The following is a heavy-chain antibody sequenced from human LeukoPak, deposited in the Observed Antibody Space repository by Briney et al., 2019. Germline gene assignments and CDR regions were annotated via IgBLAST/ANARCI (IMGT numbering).Heavy chain of an antibody. D-gene: IGHD3-22*01. J-gene: IGHJ4*02. CDR3: ARDGGLPSITMIVGRAPEYYFDY. V-gene: IGHV3-23*01. Sequence: GGSLRLSCAVSGFTLSSYAMSWVRQAPGEGLEWVSAISGSGGNTYYAHSVKGRFAISRDNSKYTLYPQMNSLRAEDTAVYYCARDGGLPSITMIVGRAPEYYFDYWGQGTLVTVSS. CDR2: ISGSGGNT. CDR1: GFTLSSYA.